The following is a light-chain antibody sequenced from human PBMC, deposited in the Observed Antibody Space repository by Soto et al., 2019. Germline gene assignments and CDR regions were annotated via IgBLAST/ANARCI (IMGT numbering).Light chain of an antibody. J-gene: IGKJ4*01. Sequence: DIQMTQSPSSLSASVGDRVTITCQASQDINKYLNWYQQKPGKGPKLLIYDASNLETGVPSRFRGSRSGTDFPFTISSLQPEDIGTYYCQHYKNLPLTFGGGTKVEIK. CDR1: QDINKY. V-gene: IGKV1-33*01. CDR3: QHYKNLPLT. CDR2: DAS.